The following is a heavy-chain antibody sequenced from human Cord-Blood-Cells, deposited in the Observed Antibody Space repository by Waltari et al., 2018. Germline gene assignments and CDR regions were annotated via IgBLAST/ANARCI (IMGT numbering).Heavy chain of an antibody. Sequence: QVQLQQWGAGLLKPSETLSLTCAVYGGSFSGYYWSWIRQPPGKGLEWIGEINHSGSTNYNPSLKSRVTISVDTSKNQFSLKLSSVTAADTAVYYCARVYSSSWYFDYWGHGTLVTVSS. CDR2: INHSGST. CDR3: ARVYSSSWYFDY. D-gene: IGHD6-13*01. J-gene: IGHJ4*01. CDR1: GGSFSGYY. V-gene: IGHV4-34*01.